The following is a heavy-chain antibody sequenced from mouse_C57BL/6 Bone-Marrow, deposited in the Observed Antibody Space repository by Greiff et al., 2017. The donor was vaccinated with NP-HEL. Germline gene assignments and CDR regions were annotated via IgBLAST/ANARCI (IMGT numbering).Heavy chain of an antibody. Sequence: QVHVKQPGADLVKPGASVKLSCKASGYTFTSYWMHWVKQRPGRGLEWIGRIDPNSGGTKFNEKFKTKATLTVDKPSGTAYMQLSSLTSEDSAVYYCARYYYGSRGWYFDGWGTGTTVTVSS. D-gene: IGHD1-1*01. J-gene: IGHJ1*03. CDR2: IDPNSGGT. V-gene: IGHV1-72*01. CDR1: GYTFTSYW. CDR3: ARYYYGSRGWYFDG.